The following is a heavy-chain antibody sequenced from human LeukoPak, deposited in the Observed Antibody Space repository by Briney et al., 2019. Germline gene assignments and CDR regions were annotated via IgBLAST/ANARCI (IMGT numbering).Heavy chain of an antibody. J-gene: IGHJ4*02. V-gene: IGHV3-20*01. CDR1: GFTFSSYW. CDR3: VRDRSYGSFDY. Sequence: GGSLRLSCAASGFTFSSYWMTWVRQAPGKGLEWVSGITWNGGSKGYVDSVRGRFTISRDNAKNSLYLQMNSLRAEDTAFYHCVRDRSYGSFDYWGQGTLVTVSS. CDR2: ITWNGGSK. D-gene: IGHD5-18*01.